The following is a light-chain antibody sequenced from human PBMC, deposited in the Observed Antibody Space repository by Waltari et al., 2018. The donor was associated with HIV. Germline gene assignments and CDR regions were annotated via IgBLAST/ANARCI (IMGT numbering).Light chain of an antibody. J-gene: IGLJ3*02. CDR2: YKSDSDR. CDR1: RGIHVDTYR. CDR3: MIWHSSAWV. V-gene: IGLV5-45*01. Sequence: QAVLTQPASLSASPGTSASLPCSLRRGIHVDTYRIYWYQQKPGSPPQYLLKYKSDSDRQQGSGVPSRFSGSKDASANAGILLSSGLQSEDEADYYCMIWHSSAWVFGGGTKLTVL.